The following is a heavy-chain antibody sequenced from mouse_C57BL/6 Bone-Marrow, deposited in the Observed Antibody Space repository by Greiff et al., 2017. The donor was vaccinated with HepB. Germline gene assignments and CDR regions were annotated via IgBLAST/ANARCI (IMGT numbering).Heavy chain of an antibody. CDR3: ARFNYDYGGY. CDR2: IYPGSGNT. J-gene: IGHJ3*01. CDR1: GYTFTDYY. Sequence: VQLQQSGAELVRPGASVKLSCKASGYTFTDYYINWVKQRPGQGLEWIARIYPGSGNTYYNEKFKGKATLTAEKSSSTAYMQLSSLTSEDSAVYFCARFNYDYGGYWGQGTLVTVSA. D-gene: IGHD2-4*01. V-gene: IGHV1-76*01.